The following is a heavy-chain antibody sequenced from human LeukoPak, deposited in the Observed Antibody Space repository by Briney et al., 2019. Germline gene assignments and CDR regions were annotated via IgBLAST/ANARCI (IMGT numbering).Heavy chain of an antibody. Sequence: PGGSLRLSCAASGFTFSSYSINWVRQAPGKGLEWVSSISSSSSYIYYADSVKGRFTISRDNAKNSLYLQMNSLRAEDTAVYYCARDACRDGYPGWGQGTLVTVSS. CDR3: ARDACRDGYPG. D-gene: IGHD5-24*01. CDR2: ISSSSSYI. V-gene: IGHV3-21*01. J-gene: IGHJ4*02. CDR1: GFTFSSYS.